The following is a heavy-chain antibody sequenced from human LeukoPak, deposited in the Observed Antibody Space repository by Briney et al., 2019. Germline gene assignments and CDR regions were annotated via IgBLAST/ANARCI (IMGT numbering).Heavy chain of an antibody. Sequence: PGGSLRLSCAAFGFRFDSYSMNWARQAPGKGLGWVASINHNGNVNYYVDSVKGRFTISRDNAKNSLYLQMSNLRAEDTAVYFCARGGGLDVRGQGATVTVSS. CDR2: INHNGNVN. J-gene: IGHJ6*02. CDR3: ARGGGLDV. V-gene: IGHV3-7*03. CDR1: GFRFDSYS. D-gene: IGHD3-16*01.